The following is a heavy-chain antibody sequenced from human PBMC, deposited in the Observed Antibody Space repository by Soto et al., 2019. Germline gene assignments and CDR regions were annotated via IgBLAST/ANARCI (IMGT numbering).Heavy chain of an antibody. J-gene: IGHJ4*02. CDR1: GGSISSSNW. CDR2: IYHSGST. CDR3: ARAAMGGSSWPFDY. D-gene: IGHD6-13*01. V-gene: IGHV4-4*02. Sequence: QVQLQESGPGLVKPSGTLSLTCAVSGGSISSSNWWSWVRQPPGKGLEWIGEIYHSGSTNYNPSLKSRVPISVDKSKNKFSLELSSVSAADTAVYYCARAAMGGSSWPFDYWGQGTLVTVSS.